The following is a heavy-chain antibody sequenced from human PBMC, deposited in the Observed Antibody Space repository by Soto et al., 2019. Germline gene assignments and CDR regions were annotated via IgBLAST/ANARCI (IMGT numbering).Heavy chain of an antibody. CDR3: AAAANYYDSSGYFPDAFDT. V-gene: IGHV1-58*01. J-gene: IGHJ3*02. D-gene: IGHD3-22*01. CDR2: IVVGSGNT. CDR1: GFTFTSSA. Sequence: GASVKVSCKASGFTFTSSAVQWVRQARGQRLEWIGWIVVGSGNTNYAQKFQERVTITRDMSTSTAYMELSSLRSEDTAVYYCAAAANYYDSSGYFPDAFDTWGQGTMVTVSS.